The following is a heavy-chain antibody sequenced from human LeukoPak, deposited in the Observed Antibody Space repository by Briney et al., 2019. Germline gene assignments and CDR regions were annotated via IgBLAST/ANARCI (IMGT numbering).Heavy chain of an antibody. V-gene: IGHV4-59*08. CDR2: AYYSGHT. D-gene: IGHD2-15*01. J-gene: IGHJ4*02. Sequence: SSETLSLTCAVYGGSISDNYWSWIRQPPGKGLEWIGYAYYSGHTDYNSSLKSRVTMSLDTSKSQFSLRLSSVTAADTAVYFCARHPFATPFDYWGPGTLVTVSS. CDR1: GGSISDNY. CDR3: ARHPFATPFDY.